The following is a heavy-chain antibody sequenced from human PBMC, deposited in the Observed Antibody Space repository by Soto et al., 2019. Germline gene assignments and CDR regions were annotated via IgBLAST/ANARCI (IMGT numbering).Heavy chain of an antibody. D-gene: IGHD3-10*01. CDR3: NIEVQGGPGMDV. J-gene: IGHJ6*02. V-gene: IGHV3-7*05. CDR2: IKQDGSEK. Sequence: EMQLVESGGGLVQPGGSLRLSCAASGFTISSYWMNWVRQAPGKGLEWVAHIKQDGSEKYYVDSVKGRFTISRDNAKNSLYMQMNSLRAEDTAVYYCNIEVQGGPGMDVWGQGTTVTVS. CDR1: GFTISSYW.